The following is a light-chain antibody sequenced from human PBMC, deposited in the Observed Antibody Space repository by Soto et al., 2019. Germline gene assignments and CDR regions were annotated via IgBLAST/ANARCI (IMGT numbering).Light chain of an antibody. J-gene: IGKJ2*01. CDR2: LGS. CDR1: QSLLYSNGYNY. Sequence: DIVMTQSPLSLPVTPGESASISCRSSQSLLYSNGYNYLDWYLQKPGQSPQLLIYLGSNRASGVPDRFSGSGSGTDFTLKISRVEAEDVGVYYCMQALQTPYTFGQGTKLEIK. CDR3: MQALQTPYT. V-gene: IGKV2-28*01.